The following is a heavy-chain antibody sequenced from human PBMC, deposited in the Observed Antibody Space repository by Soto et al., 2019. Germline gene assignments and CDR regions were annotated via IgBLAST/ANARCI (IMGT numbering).Heavy chain of an antibody. CDR3: ARHGSIGARLNYFDP. D-gene: IGHD6-6*01. CDR1: GYNFDSFW. V-gene: IGHV5-51*01. CDR2: IYPGVSDT. J-gene: IGHJ5*02. Sequence: PGESLKISCQGSGYNFDSFWIGWVRQMPGKGLEWMGIIYPGVSDTRYNPSFQGQVTMSADKSISTVYLQWSSLKASDTAIYYCARHGSIGARLNYFDPWGQGTQVTVSS.